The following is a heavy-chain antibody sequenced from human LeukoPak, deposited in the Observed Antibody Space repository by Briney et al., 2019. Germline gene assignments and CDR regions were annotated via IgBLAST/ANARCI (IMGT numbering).Heavy chain of an antibody. CDR3: ARAGYYDSSGYWFVFRPAGSNYYYYYMDV. CDR1: GYTITGYY. J-gene: IGHJ6*03. Sequence: ASVKVSCKASGYTITGYYMHWVRQAPGQGLEWRGWINPNSGGTNYAQKFQGRVTMTRDTSISTAYMELSRLRSDDTAVYYCARAGYYDSSGYWFVFRPAGSNYYYYYMDVWGKGTTVTISS. V-gene: IGHV1-2*02. CDR2: INPNSGGT. D-gene: IGHD3-22*01.